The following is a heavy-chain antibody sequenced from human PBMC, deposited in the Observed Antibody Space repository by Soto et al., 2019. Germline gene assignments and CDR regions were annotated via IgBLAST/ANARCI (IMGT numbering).Heavy chain of an antibody. CDR3: ARERFGYCSSTSCYASYYYYGMDV. CDR1: GYTFTSYY. CDR2: INPNSGGT. J-gene: IGHJ6*02. Sequence: GASVKVSCKASGYTFTSYYMHWVRQAPGQGLEWMGWINPNSGGTNYAQKFQGWVTMTRDTSISTAYMELSRLRSDDTAVYYCARERFGYCSSTSCYASYYYYGMDVWGQGTTVTVSS. V-gene: IGHV1-2*04. D-gene: IGHD2-2*03.